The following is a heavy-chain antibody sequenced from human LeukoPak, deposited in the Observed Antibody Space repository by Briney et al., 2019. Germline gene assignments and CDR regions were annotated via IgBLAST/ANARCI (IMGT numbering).Heavy chain of an antibody. CDR3: AKDFSSGWYDYYYYGMDV. V-gene: IGHV3-30*18. CDR2: ISYDGNNK. CDR1: GFTFSNYG. D-gene: IGHD6-19*01. Sequence: PGGSLRLSCAASGFTFSNYGIHWVRQAPGKGLEWVAVISYDGNNKYYADSVKGRFTISRDNSKNTLFLQMNSLRAEDTAVYYCAKDFSSGWYDYYYYGMDVWGQGTTVTVSS. J-gene: IGHJ6*02.